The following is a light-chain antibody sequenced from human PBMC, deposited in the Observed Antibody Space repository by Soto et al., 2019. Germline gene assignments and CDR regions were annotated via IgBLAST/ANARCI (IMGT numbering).Light chain of an antibody. Sequence: DVQLTQSPSFMSASVGDRVSITCRASQGISTFLAWYQQHPGTAPKRLIYDASNLQSGVPSRFSGSGSGTEFTLTISRLEPEDFAVYYCQQYSSSPSGTFGQGTKVDIK. J-gene: IGKJ1*01. CDR2: DAS. CDR3: QQYSSSPSGT. CDR1: QGISTF. V-gene: IGKV1-9*01.